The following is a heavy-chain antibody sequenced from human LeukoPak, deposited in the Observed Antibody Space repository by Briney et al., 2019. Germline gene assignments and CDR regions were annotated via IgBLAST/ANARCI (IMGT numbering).Heavy chain of an antibody. CDR1: GFTFSSFA. V-gene: IGHV3-23*01. CDR2: ISGSGGST. J-gene: IGHJ3*02. D-gene: IGHD1-26*01. CDR3: ARGGSYLSAFDI. Sequence: GGSLRLSCVAFGFTFSSFAMSWVRQAPGKGLEWVSSISGSGGSTYYADSVKGRFTISRDNSKNTLYLQMNSLRAEDTAVYYCARGGSYLSAFDIWGQGTMVTVSS.